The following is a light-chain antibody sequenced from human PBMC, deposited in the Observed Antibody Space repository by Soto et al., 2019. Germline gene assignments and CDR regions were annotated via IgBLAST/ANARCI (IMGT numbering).Light chain of an antibody. V-gene: IGKV1-5*01. Sequence: DIQVTQSPSTLSAPVGDRVTISCRASQNIDSWLAWYQQKPGKAPKLLIYDASSLESGVPSRFSGSGSGTEFTLTISSLQPDDFATYYCQQYNSYPYSFGPGTKVDIK. J-gene: IGKJ3*01. CDR1: QNIDSW. CDR3: QQYNSYPYS. CDR2: DAS.